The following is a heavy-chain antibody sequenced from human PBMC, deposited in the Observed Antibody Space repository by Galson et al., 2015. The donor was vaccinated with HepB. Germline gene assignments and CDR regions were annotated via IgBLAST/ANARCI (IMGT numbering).Heavy chain of an antibody. Sequence: SVKVSCKASGYTFSNYYIHWVRQAPGQGLEWMGIINPSSGSTTYAQNFKGRVTMTRDTSTSIVYMELSSLISEDTAVYYCARRDCRSPSCYFNYWGQGTLVTVSS. CDR3: ARRDCRSPSCYFNY. CDR2: INPSSGST. CDR1: GYTFSNYY. V-gene: IGHV1-46*01. D-gene: IGHD2-2*01. J-gene: IGHJ4*02.